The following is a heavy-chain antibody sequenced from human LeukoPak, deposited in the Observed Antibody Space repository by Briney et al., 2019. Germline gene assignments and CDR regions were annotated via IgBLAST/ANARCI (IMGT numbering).Heavy chain of an antibody. CDR3: ANKNYYGSGSLWS. CDR2: IYSGGST. J-gene: IGHJ4*02. V-gene: IGHV3-66*01. D-gene: IGHD3-10*01. Sequence: GGSLRLSCAASGFTVSSNYMIWVRQAPGKGLEWVSVIYSGGSTYYADSVKGRLTISRDNSKNMLYLQMNSLRAEDTAVYYCANKNYYGSGSLWSWGQGTLVTVSS. CDR1: GFTVSSNY.